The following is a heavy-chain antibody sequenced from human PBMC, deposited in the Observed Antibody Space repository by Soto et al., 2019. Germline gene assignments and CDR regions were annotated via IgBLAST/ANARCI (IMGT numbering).Heavy chain of an antibody. CDR3: VKNFDSDYFWGGYRYAFHH. D-gene: IGHD3-16*02. Sequence: GGSLRLSCEASGFTFTSYAMSWVRQGPDKGLEWVSGISGGGNRGHYAASVTGRFTISRDNLKQTVYLQMDGLRAEDTALYYCVKNFDSDYFWGGYRYAFHHWGRGTLVTVSS. V-gene: IGHV3-23*01. J-gene: IGHJ4*02. CDR2: ISGGGNRG. CDR1: GFTFTSYA.